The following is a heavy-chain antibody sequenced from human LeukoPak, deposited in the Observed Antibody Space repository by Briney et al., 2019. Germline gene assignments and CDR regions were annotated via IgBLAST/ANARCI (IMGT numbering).Heavy chain of an antibody. V-gene: IGHV3-30*04. CDR3: ARDKHSGYFDY. J-gene: IGHJ4*02. CDR1: GFTFSSYA. Sequence: PGRSLRLSCAASGFTFSSYAMHWVRQAPGKGLEWVAVISYDGSNKYYADFVKGRFTISRDNSKNTLYLQMNSLRAEDTAVYYCARDKHSGYFDYWGQGTLVTVSS. D-gene: IGHD3-10*01. CDR2: ISYDGSNK.